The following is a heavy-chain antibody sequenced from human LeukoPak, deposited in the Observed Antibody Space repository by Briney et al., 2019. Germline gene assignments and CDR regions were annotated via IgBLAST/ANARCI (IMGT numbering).Heavy chain of an antibody. Sequence: PSETLSLTCTVSGGSISSSSYYWGWIRQPPGKGLEWIGSIYYSGSTHYNPSLKSRVTISVDKSKNQFSLKLSSVTAADTAVYYCARGKGWQWLVHRGVYYFDYWGQGTLVTVSS. J-gene: IGHJ4*02. CDR3: ARGKGWQWLVHRGVYYFDY. CDR2: IYYSGST. D-gene: IGHD6-19*01. V-gene: IGHV4-39*07. CDR1: GGSISSSSYY.